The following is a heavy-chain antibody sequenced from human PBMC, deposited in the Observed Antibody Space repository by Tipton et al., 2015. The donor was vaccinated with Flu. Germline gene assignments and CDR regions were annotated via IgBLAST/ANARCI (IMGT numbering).Heavy chain of an antibody. Sequence: GLVKPSETLSLICAVSDYSISSGYYWGWVRQPPGKGLEWIGCISHSGSTYYSPSLKSRVTISIDTSKNQFSLKLSSVTAADTAVYYCARPSDTTMAHEDAFDIWGQGTMVTVSS. CDR2: ISHSGST. D-gene: IGHD5-18*01. J-gene: IGHJ3*02. CDR3: ARPSDTTMAHEDAFDI. CDR1: DYSISSGYY. V-gene: IGHV4-38-2*01.